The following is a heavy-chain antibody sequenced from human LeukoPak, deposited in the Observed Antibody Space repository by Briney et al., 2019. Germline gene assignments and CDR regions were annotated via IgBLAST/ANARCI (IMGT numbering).Heavy chain of an antibody. J-gene: IGHJ4*01. V-gene: IGHV3-7*02. D-gene: IGHD2-2*01. CDR2: IKQDGSDK. CDR1: GFTFSSYW. CDR3: ENYANDDSGELYYFDN. Sequence: GGSLRLSCAASGFTFSSYWMSWVRQAPGKGLEWVANIKQDGSDKYYVDSVKGRFTISRDNAKNSLYLQMNSLRAEDTAVYYCENYANDDSGELYYFDNWGQGKLVTVSS.